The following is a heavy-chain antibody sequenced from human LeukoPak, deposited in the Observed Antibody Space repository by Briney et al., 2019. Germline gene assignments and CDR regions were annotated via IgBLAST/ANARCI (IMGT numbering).Heavy chain of an antibody. CDR1: GFPFDDYT. V-gene: IGHV3-43*01. Sequence: GGSLRLSCAASGFPFDDYTMHWVRHRPGRGLEWVCFVDRDGCITHYADALKGRFTVSRDNSRNSLYLQMNSLTTEDSGLYYCAKDRGNSGWYLYFDHWGQGTPVTVSS. D-gene: IGHD6-19*01. J-gene: IGHJ4*02. CDR3: AKDRGNSGWYLYFDH. CDR2: VDRDGCIT.